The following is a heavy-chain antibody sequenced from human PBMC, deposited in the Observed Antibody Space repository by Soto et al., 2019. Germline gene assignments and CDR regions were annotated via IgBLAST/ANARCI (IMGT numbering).Heavy chain of an antibody. J-gene: IGHJ4*02. CDR1: GFTFSDYY. CDR3: AGQYSSSSVEF. CDR2: ISSGAITI. V-gene: IGHV3-11*01. Sequence: GGSLILSCGASGFTFSDYYMNWIRPAPGKGLEWVSYISSGAITIYYAHSVKGRFTISRDNAKNSLYLQMNSLRAEDTAVYYCAGQYSSSSVEFWGQGTLVTVSS. D-gene: IGHD6-6*01.